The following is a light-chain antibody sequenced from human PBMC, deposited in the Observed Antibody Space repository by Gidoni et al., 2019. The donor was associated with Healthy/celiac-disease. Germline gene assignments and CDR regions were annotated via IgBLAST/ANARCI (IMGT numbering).Light chain of an antibody. J-gene: IGKJ1*01. V-gene: IGKV3-20*01. CDR3: QQYGSSLTWT. Sequence: EIELTQSPGTLYLSPRERDTLSCRASQSVSSSYLAWYQQKPGQAPRLLIYGASSRATGIPDRFSGSGSGTDFTLTISRLEPEDFAVYYCQQYGSSLTWTFGQGTKVEIK. CDR2: GAS. CDR1: QSVSSSY.